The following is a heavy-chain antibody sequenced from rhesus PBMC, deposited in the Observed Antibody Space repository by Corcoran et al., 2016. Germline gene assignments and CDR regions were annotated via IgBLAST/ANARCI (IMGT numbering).Heavy chain of an antibody. CDR2: IFGGAGNT. D-gene: IGHD2-33*01. Sequence: QLQLQESGPGLGKPSETLSLTCAVSGDSISTNHWVWLRQPPGQGLGLIGRIFGGAGNTDYNPSLRSRVTISTDTSQNQVSLKVNAGIAADTAVYYCARGCSYRGCPLVHIDYWGQGVLVTVSS. V-gene: IGHV4-173*01. J-gene: IGHJ4*01. CDR3: ARGCSYRGCPLVHIDY. CDR1: GDSISTNH.